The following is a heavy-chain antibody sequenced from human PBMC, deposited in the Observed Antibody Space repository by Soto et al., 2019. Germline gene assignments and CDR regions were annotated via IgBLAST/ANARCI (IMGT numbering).Heavy chain of an antibody. CDR2: ITPNSGDT. J-gene: IGHJ4*03. D-gene: IGHD4-17*01. CDR1: GYIFTGYF. CDR3: VRWGYGSNSLEF. Sequence: QVNLVQSGAEVKEAGASVTVSCKTSGYIFTGYFIHWVRQTPGQGLQWMGRITPNSGDTQYGQTFQGRVTLTRDTSTNTAYMELRGLRSDDTALYYCVRWGYGSNSLEFWGQGTLVTVSS. V-gene: IGHV1-2*06.